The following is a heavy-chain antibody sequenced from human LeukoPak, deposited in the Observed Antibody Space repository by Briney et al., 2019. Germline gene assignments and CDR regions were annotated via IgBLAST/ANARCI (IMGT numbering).Heavy chain of an antibody. J-gene: IGHJ6*02. CDR2: IYYSGST. CDR3: HIPVPPRIAVAGTRRVAYYGMDV. D-gene: IGHD6-19*01. V-gene: IGHV4-39*07. Sequence: SETLSLTCTVSGGSISSSSYYWGWIRQPPGKGLEWIGSIYYSGSTYYNPSLKSRVTISVDTSKNQFSLKLSSVTAADTAVYARHIPVPPRIAVAGTRRVAYYGMDVWGHGTTVTVSS. CDR1: GGSISSSSYY.